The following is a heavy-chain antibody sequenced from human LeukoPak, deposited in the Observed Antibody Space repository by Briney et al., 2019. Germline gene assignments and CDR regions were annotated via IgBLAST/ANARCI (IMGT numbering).Heavy chain of an antibody. Sequence: PGGSLRLSCAASGFTFSNCWVHWVRQAPGKGLVWVSRINRDGSTTKYADPVKGRLTVSRDNAKNTLNLQMNSLRAEDTAVYYCARDKKSGESSEIDYWGQGTLVTVSS. J-gene: IGHJ4*02. CDR1: GFTFSNCW. D-gene: IGHD3-10*01. V-gene: IGHV3-74*03. CDR3: ARDKKSGESSEIDY. CDR2: INRDGSTT.